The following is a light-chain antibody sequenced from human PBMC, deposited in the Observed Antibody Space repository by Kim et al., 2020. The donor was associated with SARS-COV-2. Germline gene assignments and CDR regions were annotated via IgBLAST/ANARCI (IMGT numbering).Light chain of an antibody. CDR3: KSYET. CDR2: GAS. CDR1: ENLSASY. Sequence: EVVLTQSPGTLSLSPGDRATLSCRASENLSASYLAWYQQKPGQAPTLVIYGASIRAAGIPDRFSGSGSGADFTLTITRVEPEDFAVYYCKSYETFGQGTKLEI. J-gene: IGKJ2*01. V-gene: IGKV3-20*01.